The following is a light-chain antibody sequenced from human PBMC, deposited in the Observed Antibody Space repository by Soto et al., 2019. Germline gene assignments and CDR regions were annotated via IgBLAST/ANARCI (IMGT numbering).Light chain of an antibody. V-gene: IGLV2-14*03. CDR1: SSDVGGYNY. J-gene: IGLJ2*01. CDR3: SSYTRDRTII. CDR2: DVT. Sequence: QSALTRPASVSGSPGQSITFSCTGTSSDVGGYNYVCWYQHHPGKAPKLIIYDVTNRPSGVSNRFSGSKSGNTASLTISGLQAEDEADYYCSSYTRDRTIIFGGGTKLTVL.